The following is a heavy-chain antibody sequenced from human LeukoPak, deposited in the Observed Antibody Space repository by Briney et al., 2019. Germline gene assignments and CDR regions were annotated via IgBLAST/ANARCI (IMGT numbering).Heavy chain of an antibody. V-gene: IGHV3-30*18. J-gene: IGHJ3*02. CDR3: AKTRLVVVETSAFDI. CDR2: ISYDGSNK. CDR1: GFTFSSYG. Sequence: GGSLRLSCAASGFTFSSYGMHWVRQAPGKGLEWVAVISYDGSNKYYADSVKGRFTISRDNSKNTLYLQMNSLRAEDTAVYYCAKTRLVVVETSAFDIWGQGTMVTVSS. D-gene: IGHD2-15*01.